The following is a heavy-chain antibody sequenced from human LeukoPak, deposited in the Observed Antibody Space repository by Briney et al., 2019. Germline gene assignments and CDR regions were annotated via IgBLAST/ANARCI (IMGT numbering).Heavy chain of an antibody. CDR2: IIPIFGTV. Sequence: GSSVKVSCKASGDTFRNHDINWVRQAPGQGLEWMGGIIPIFGTVKYAQKFQGRVTITADESTSTAYMELSRLRSEDTAVYYCARANPTVTINWGQGTLVTVSS. J-gene: IGHJ4*02. D-gene: IGHD4-17*01. CDR3: ARANPTVTIN. CDR1: GDTFRNHD. V-gene: IGHV1-69*01.